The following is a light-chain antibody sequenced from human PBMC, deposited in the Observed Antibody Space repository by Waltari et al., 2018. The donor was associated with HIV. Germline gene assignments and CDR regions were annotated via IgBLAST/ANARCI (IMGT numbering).Light chain of an antibody. V-gene: IGLV2-23*02. CDR2: EVR. CDR1: SSAVGSYNL. Sequence: QSALTQPASVSGSPGQAITISCTGTSSAVGSYNLVSWYQQHPGKAPKLMIYEVRKRPSGVSNRFSGSKSCNTASLTISGLQAEDEAYYYCCSYAGSSTLVFGGGTKLTVL. J-gene: IGLJ2*01. CDR3: CSYAGSSTLV.